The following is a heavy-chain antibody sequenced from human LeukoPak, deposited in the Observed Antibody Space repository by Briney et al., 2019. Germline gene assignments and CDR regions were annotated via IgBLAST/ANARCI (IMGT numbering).Heavy chain of an antibody. CDR1: GYSFSTHW. J-gene: IGHJ4*02. Sequence: GESLKISCKGSGYSFSTHWIGWVRQMPGKGLEWMAIIYPGDSDTRYSPSFQGQVTISADKSIGTAYLQWSSLKASDTAMYYCARHRDCSSGACYPDYWGQGTLVTVSS. D-gene: IGHD2-15*01. CDR2: IYPGDSDT. CDR3: ARHRDCSSGACYPDY. V-gene: IGHV5-51*01.